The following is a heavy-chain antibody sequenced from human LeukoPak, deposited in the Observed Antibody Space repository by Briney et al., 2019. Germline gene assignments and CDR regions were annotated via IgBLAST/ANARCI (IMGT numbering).Heavy chain of an antibody. D-gene: IGHD3-22*01. CDR2: IYHSGST. J-gene: IGHJ4*02. Sequence: TPSGTLSLTCTVSGGSISSSNWWTWVRQPPGKGLEWIGYIYHSGSTYYNPSLKSRVTISVDRSKNQFSLKLSSVTAADTAVYYCATLGYYYDSSGSGRLLNYWGQGTLVTVSS. CDR3: ATLGYYYDSSGSGRLLNY. V-gene: IGHV4-4*02. CDR1: GGSISSSNW.